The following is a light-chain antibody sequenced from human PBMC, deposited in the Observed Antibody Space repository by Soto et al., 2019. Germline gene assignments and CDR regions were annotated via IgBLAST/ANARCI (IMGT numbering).Light chain of an antibody. CDR1: QTGNNNY. CDR2: GVY. J-gene: IGKJ1*01. CDR3: QHYGYSQWT. Sequence: IVLTQSPGTLSLSPGERATLSFRASQTGNNNYLAWYQHKSGQAPRILIYGVYTRASGIPDRFSGSGSGTELNLTITRLEPEDSAVYFCQHYGYSQWTFGQGTKVDIK. V-gene: IGKV3-20*01.